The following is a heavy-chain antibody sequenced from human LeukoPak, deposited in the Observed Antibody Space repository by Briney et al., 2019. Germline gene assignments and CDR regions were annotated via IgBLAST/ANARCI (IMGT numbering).Heavy chain of an antibody. CDR2: INPNSGGT. D-gene: IGHD6-19*01. CDR1: GYTFTGYY. Sequence: GASVKVSCKASGYTFTGYYMHWVRQAPGQGPEWMGWINPNSGGTNYAQKFQGRVTMTRDTSISTAYMELSRLRSDDTAVYYCARAKQWLVHHDYWGQGTLVTVSS. CDR3: ARAKQWLVHHDY. V-gene: IGHV1-2*02. J-gene: IGHJ4*02.